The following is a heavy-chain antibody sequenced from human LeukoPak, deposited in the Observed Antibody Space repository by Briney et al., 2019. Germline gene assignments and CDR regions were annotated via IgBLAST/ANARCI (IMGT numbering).Heavy chain of an antibody. Sequence: PGGSLRLSCGASGFTFSSYSMSWVRQAPGKGLQWVPSINQDGSAKYYVDSVKGRFTISRDSAKNSLFLQMNSLRADDTAVYYCARNRASLDFWGQGTLVTVSS. D-gene: IGHD3-16*02. V-gene: IGHV3-7*05. CDR2: INQDGSAK. CDR3: ARNRASLDF. CDR1: GFTFSSYS. J-gene: IGHJ4*02.